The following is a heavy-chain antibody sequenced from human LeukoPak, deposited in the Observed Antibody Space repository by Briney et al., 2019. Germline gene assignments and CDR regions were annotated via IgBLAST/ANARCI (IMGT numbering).Heavy chain of an antibody. Sequence: PSETLSLTCAVYGGSFSGYYWSWIRQPPGKGLEWIGEINHSGSTNYNPSLKSRVTISVDTSKNQFSLKLSSVTAADTAVYYCARVVIQIYYYYYYYMDVWGKGTTVTVSS. J-gene: IGHJ6*03. CDR1: GGSFSGYY. CDR3: ARVVIQIYYYYYYYMDV. CDR2: INHSGST. D-gene: IGHD3-16*02. V-gene: IGHV4-34*01.